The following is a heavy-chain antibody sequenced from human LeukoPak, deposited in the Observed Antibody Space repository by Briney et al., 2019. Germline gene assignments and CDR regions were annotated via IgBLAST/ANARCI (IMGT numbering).Heavy chain of an antibody. CDR2: INHSGST. Sequence: SETLSLTCAVYGGSFSGYYWSWIRQPPGKGLEWIGEINHSGSTNYNPSLKSRVTISVDRSKNQFSLKLSSVTAADTAVYYCARGEYQLLSWFDPWGQGTLVTVSS. V-gene: IGHV4-34*01. CDR1: GGSFSGYY. CDR3: ARGEYQLLSWFDP. D-gene: IGHD2-2*01. J-gene: IGHJ5*02.